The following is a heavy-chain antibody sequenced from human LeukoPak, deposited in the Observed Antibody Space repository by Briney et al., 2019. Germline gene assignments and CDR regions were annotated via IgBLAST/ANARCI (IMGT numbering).Heavy chain of an antibody. J-gene: IGHJ5*02. CDR2: IYSGGST. Sequence: GGSLRLSCAASGFTVSSNYMSWVRQAPGKGLGWVSVIYSGGSTYYADSVKGRFTISRDDSKNTAYLQMNSLKTEDTAVYYCTRFYCSSTSCPDRTINWFDPWGQGTLVTASS. D-gene: IGHD2-2*01. CDR3: TRFYCSSTSCPDRTINWFDP. CDR1: GFTVSSNY. V-gene: IGHV3-66*01.